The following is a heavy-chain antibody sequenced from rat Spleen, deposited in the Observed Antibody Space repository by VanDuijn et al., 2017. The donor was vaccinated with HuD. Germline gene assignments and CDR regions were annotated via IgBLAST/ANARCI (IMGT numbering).Heavy chain of an antibody. CDR1: GFTFSDFA. J-gene: IGHJ2*01. V-gene: IGHV5S23*01. CDR3: KRLKVVTYFDY. CDR2: ISTGGDNT. D-gene: IGHD1-1*01. Sequence: EVQLVESGGGLVQPGKSLKLSCAASGFTFSDFAMTWVRQSPQKGLEWVAYISTGGDNTYYRDSVKGRFTFSRDNAKSTLYLQMNSLRSEDTATYYCKRLKVVTYFDYWGQGVMVTVSS.